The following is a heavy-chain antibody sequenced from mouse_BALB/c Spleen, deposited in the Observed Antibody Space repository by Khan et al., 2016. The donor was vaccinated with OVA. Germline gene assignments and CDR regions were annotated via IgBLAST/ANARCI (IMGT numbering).Heavy chain of an antibody. CDR2: INTGGAHT. CDR1: GFTFSTYG. Sequence: EVELVESGGDFVRPGGSLKLSCAASGFTFSTYGMSWVRQTPDKRLEWVATINTGGAHTYYPDSVKGRFTISRDNAKNTLYLQLRSLKSEDTAIYYCARLAYYYNSEGFAYWGQGTLVTVSA. CDR3: ARLAYYYNSEGFAY. D-gene: IGHD1-1*01. V-gene: IGHV5-6*01. J-gene: IGHJ3*01.